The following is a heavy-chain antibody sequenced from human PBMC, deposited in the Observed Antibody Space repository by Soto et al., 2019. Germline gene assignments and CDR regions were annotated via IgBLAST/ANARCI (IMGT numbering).Heavy chain of an antibody. J-gene: IGHJ4*02. D-gene: IGHD1-1*01. CDR3: AKVTTWTYLDY. V-gene: IGHV3-23*01. Sequence: PRGSLLLSWVPSIFTFSIYAMNWVRQAPGRGLEWVSSISVSGDTTYYADSVKGRFTISRDNSKNTLYLQMNSLRAEDTAVYYCAKVTTWTYLDYWGQGTVVTVSS. CDR2: ISVSGDTT. CDR1: IFTFSIYA.